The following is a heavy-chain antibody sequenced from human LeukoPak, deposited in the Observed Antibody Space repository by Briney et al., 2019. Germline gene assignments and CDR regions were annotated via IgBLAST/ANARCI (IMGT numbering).Heavy chain of an antibody. CDR1: GFTFSSSA. V-gene: IGHV3-23*01. CDR2: INGRGGGGNT. Sequence: GGSLRLSCAASGFTFSSSAMSWVRQAPGKGLEWVSVINGRGGGGNTYYADAVKGRFTISRDNSKNTLYLQMNSLRAEDTAVYYCAKPTGYISSSGPDAFNIWGQGTMVTVSS. CDR3: AKPTGYISSSGPDAFNI. J-gene: IGHJ3*02. D-gene: IGHD6-6*01.